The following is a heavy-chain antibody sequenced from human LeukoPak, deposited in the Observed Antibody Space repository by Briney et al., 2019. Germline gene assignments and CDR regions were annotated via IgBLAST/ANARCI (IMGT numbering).Heavy chain of an antibody. V-gene: IGHV3-30*18. CDR3: AKDGLVV. CDR1: GFTFSSYG. CDR2: ISYDGSNK. Sequence: QAGGSLRLSCAASGFTFSSYGMHWVRQAPGKGLEWVAVISYDGSNKYYADSVKGRFTISRDNSKNTLYLQMNSLRAEDTAVYYCAKDGLVVWGQGTLVTVSS. D-gene: IGHD2-15*01. J-gene: IGHJ4*02.